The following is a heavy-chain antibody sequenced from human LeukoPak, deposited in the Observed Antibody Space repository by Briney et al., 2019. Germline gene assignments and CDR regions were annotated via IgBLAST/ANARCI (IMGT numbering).Heavy chain of an antibody. CDR3: ARERYSGYDFGFRDFDY. CDR2: IYTSGST. Sequence: SETLSLTCTVSGGSISSYYWSWIRQPAGKGLEWIGRIYTSGSTNYNPSLKSRVTMSVDTSKNQLSLKLSSVTAADTAVYYCARERYSGYDFGFRDFDYWGQGTLVTVSS. J-gene: IGHJ4*02. V-gene: IGHV4-4*07. D-gene: IGHD5-12*01. CDR1: GGSISSYY.